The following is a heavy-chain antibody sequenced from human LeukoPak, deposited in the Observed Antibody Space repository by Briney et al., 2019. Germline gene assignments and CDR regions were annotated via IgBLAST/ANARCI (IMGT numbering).Heavy chain of an antibody. CDR2: IRRSGGST. V-gene: IGHV3-23*01. D-gene: IGHD1-14*01. J-gene: IGHJ4*02. CDR1: GFTFSSYA. Sequence: GGSLTLSCSASGFTFSSYAMSWVRQAPGKGLEWVSSIRRSGGSTYYADSVKGRFTIYRGNSKKTLYLQMNSLRAEGTDVYYCAKMSYNRSPTRDGIDCWRQGTLVSVCS. CDR3: AKMSYNRSPTRDGIDC.